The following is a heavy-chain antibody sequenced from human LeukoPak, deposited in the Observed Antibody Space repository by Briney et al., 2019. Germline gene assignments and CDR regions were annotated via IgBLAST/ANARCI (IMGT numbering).Heavy chain of an antibody. J-gene: IGHJ4*02. CDR1: GFTFSSYA. D-gene: IGHD5-24*01. Sequence: GRSLRLSCAASGFTFSSYAMSWVRQAPGRGLEWVLVVSNSGETTYYADSVKGRFTISRDNSKNTLYLQMNSLRAEDTAVYYCAKAQVGRWLQFDYWGQGTLVTVSS. V-gene: IGHV3-23*01. CDR2: VSNSGETT. CDR3: AKAQVGRWLQFDY.